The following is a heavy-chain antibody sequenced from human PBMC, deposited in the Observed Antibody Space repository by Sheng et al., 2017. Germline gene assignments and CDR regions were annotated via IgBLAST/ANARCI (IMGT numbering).Heavy chain of an antibody. CDR3: AREDTAMAFPDY. CDR2: ISSSGSTI. D-gene: IGHD5-18*01. J-gene: IGHJ4*02. V-gene: IGHV3-48*03. CDR1: GFTFSSYE. Sequence: EVQLVESGGGLVQPGGSLRLSCAASGFTFSSYEMNWVRQAPGKGLEWVSYISSSGSTIYYADSVKGRFTISRDNAKNSLYLQMNSLRVEDTAVYYCAREDTAMAFPDYWGQGXLVTGLL.